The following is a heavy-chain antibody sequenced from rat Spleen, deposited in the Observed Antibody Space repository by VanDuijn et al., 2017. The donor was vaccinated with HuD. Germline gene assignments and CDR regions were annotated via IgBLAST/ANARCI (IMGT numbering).Heavy chain of an antibody. D-gene: IGHD5-1*01. CDR2: VTETGDKS. Sequence: EVQLVESGGGLVQPGRSLKLSCVASGFTFNDYWMTWIRQAPGNGLKWVASVTETGDKSYYLDSVKGRFTISRDNAKSILYLQMNSLRSEDTATYYCARWDFAYWGQGTLVTVSS. CDR1: GFTFNDYW. J-gene: IGHJ3*01. V-gene: IGHV5-31*01. CDR3: ARWDFAY.